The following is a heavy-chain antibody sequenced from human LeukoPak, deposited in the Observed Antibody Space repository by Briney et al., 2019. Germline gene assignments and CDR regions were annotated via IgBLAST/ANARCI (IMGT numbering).Heavy chain of an antibody. V-gene: IGHV1-2*02. J-gene: IGHJ4*02. CDR2: INPNSGGT. Sequence: GASVKVSCKASGYTFTGYYMHWVRQAPGQGLEWMGWINPNSGGTNYAQKFQGRVTMTRDTSISTAYMELSRLRSDDTAVYYCARVLKGGHGTIFDYWGQGTLVTVSS. CDR1: GYTFTGYY. CDR3: ARVLKGGHGTIFDY. D-gene: IGHD3-16*01.